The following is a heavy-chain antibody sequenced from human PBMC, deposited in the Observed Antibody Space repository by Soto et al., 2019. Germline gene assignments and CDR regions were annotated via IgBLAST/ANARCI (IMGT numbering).Heavy chain of an antibody. CDR1: GFTLCGAD. V-gene: IGHV3-13*01. Sequence: EVQLVESGGGLVQPGGSLRLSCAASGFTLCGADIHWVRQDTGKGLLWVSGIGSAGDTYYEDNVKGRFTIAREKAKSPLYLQMNSLRIGDTAVYYYTRKTPTNGMAVWGQGTTVTVTS. J-gene: IGHJ6*02. D-gene: IGHD2-15*01. CDR3: TRKTPTNGMAV. CDR2: IGSAGDT.